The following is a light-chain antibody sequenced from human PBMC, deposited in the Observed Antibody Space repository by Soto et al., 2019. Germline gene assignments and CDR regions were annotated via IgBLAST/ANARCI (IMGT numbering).Light chain of an antibody. V-gene: IGKV1-9*01. J-gene: IGKJ4*01. CDR1: QGIRNY. CDR2: AAS. CDR3: QQANSFPLT. Sequence: DIQLTQSPSFLSASVGDRVTLTCRASQGIRNYLAWYQQKPGKAPKLLIYAASTLQSGVPSRFSGSGSGTEFTLTITNLQPEDFATYFCQQANSFPLTFGGGTKVEIK.